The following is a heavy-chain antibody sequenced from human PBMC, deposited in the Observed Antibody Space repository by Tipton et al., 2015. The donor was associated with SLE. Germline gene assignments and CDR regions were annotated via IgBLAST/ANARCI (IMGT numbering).Heavy chain of an antibody. CDR1: GYTFTSYD. CDR3: ARITVVLDFDY. J-gene: IGHJ4*02. D-gene: IGHD4-23*01. CDR2: MNPNSGNT. V-gene: IGHV1-8*02. Sequence: QSGPEVKKPGASVKVSCKASGYTFTSYDINWVRQATGQGLEWMGWMNPNSGNTGYAQKFRGRVTMTRNTSVSTAYMELSSLRSEDTAVYYCARITVVLDFDYWGQGTLVTVSS.